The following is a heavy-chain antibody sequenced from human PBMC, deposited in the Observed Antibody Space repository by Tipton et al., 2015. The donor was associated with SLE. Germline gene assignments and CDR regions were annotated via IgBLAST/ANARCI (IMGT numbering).Heavy chain of an antibody. J-gene: IGHJ5*02. CDR3: ARELHSVTTSENSFDP. V-gene: IGHV3-33*01. CDR2: IWYDGSNK. CDR1: GFTFSSYG. Sequence: SLRLSCAASGFTFSSYGMHWVRQAPGKGLVWVAVIWYDGSNKYYADSVKGRFSISRDNSKNTLYLQMISLRAEDTAVYYCARELHSVTTSENSFDPWGPGTLATVTS. D-gene: IGHD4-11*01.